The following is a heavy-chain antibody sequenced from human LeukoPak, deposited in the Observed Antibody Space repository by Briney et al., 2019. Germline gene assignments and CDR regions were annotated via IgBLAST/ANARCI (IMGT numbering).Heavy chain of an antibody. V-gene: IGHV4-34*01. J-gene: IGHJ6*03. CDR3: ARTPGRYMDV. Sequence: SETLSLTCAVYGGSFSGYYWSWIRQPPGKGLEWIGEINHSGSTNYNPSLKSRVTISVDTSKNQFSLKLSSVTAADTAVYYCARTPGRYMDVWGKGTTVTISS. CDR1: GGSFSGYY. CDR2: INHSGST.